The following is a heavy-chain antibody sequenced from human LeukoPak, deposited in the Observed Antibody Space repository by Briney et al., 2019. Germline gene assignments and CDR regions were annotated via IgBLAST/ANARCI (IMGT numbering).Heavy chain of an antibody. J-gene: IGHJ6*03. V-gene: IGHV4-59*02. CDR2: VQNSGST. D-gene: IGHD6-6*01. CDR3: ARDRYASSPRKYYFYMDV. Sequence: PSGTLSLTCTVSGGSVMTHYWSWVRQPPGKGLEWIGYVQNSGSTSYTPSLRRRASMSVEASKNQILLTMKSVTAADTAVYFCARDRYASSPRKYYFYMDVWGRGTTVAVSS. CDR1: GGSVMTHY.